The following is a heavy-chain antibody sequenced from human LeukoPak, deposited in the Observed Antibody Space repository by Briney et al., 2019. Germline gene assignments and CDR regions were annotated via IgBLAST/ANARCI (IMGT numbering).Heavy chain of an antibody. Sequence: ASVKLSCKASGYTLSSYGISWVRQATGQGLEWMGWISGYDGNTKYAQKLQGRVSLTTDSSTSTVYMELRSLRSDDTAVYYCARDDYGEPGWFDPWGQGTLVTVSS. D-gene: IGHD4-17*01. CDR2: ISGYDGNT. CDR3: ARDDYGEPGWFDP. CDR1: GYTLSSYG. J-gene: IGHJ5*02. V-gene: IGHV1-18*01.